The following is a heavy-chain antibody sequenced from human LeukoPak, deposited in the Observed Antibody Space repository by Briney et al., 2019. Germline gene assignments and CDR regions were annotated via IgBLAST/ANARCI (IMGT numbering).Heavy chain of an antibody. CDR1: GFTFSSYW. CDR2: INTDGSST. J-gene: IGHJ4*02. CDR3: ARGRSGFYFDY. Sequence: GGSLRLSCAASGFTFSSYWMHWVRQAPGKGLVWVSSINTDGSSTIYADSVKGRFTISRDNAKNTLYLQMNSLRAEDTAVYYCARGRSGFYFDYWGQGTLVTVSS. V-gene: IGHV3-74*01. D-gene: IGHD3-22*01.